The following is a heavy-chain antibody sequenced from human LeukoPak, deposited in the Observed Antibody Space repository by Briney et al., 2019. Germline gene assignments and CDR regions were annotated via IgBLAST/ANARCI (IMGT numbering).Heavy chain of an antibody. V-gene: IGHV3-9*01. D-gene: IGHD6-19*01. CDR3: AKDRGSGWSGNDY. J-gene: IGHJ4*02. CDR2: ITWNSGSI. CDR1: GFTFDNYA. Sequence: GRSLRLSCTTSGFTFDNYAMHWVRQAPGKGLEWVSGITWNSGSIAYADSVKGRFTISRVNAKNSLYLQMNSLRAEDTALYYCAKDRGSGWSGNDYWGQGTLVTVSS.